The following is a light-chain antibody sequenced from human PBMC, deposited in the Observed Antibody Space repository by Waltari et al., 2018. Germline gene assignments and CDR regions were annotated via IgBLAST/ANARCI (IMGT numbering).Light chain of an antibody. V-gene: IGKV3D-15*01. J-gene: IGKJ2*01. CDR1: QSISRN. CDR2: GAS. CDR3: QQYNNWRT. Sequence: EVLMTQSPATLSVSPGERATLSCRASQSISRNLAWYQQKPGQAPRLLIYGASTRAPGIPDRFCGSGSGTEFTLSISGVQSEDFGVYYCQQYNNWRTFGQGTRLEI.